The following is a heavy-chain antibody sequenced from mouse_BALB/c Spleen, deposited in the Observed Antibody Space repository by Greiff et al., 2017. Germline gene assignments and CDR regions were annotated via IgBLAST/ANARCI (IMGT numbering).Heavy chain of an antibody. J-gene: IGHJ4*01. CDR1: GFSLTSYG. CDR2: IWSDGST. D-gene: IGHD2-14*01. V-gene: IGHV2-6-2*01. Sequence: VKLMESGPDLVAPSQSLSITCTVSGFSLTSYGVHWVRQPPGKGLEWLVVIWSDGSTTYNSALKSRLSISKDNSKSQVFLKMNSLQTDDTAMYYCARHPSYRSYAMDYWGQGTSVTVSS. CDR3: ARHPSYRSYAMDY.